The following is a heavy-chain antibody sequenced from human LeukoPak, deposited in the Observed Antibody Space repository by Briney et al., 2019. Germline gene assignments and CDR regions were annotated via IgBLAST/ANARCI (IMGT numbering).Heavy chain of an antibody. CDR1: AFTFTSYS. J-gene: IGHJ4*02. CDR3: ARDGATISFDY. D-gene: IGHD5-12*01. V-gene: IGHV3-21*01. CDR2: ISSSSSYI. Sequence: GGSLRLSCAASAFTFTSYSMNWVRQAPGNGLEWVSYISSSSSYIYHADSVKGRFTISRDNAKNSLYLQMNSLRAEDTAVYYCARDGATISFDYWGQGTLVTVSS.